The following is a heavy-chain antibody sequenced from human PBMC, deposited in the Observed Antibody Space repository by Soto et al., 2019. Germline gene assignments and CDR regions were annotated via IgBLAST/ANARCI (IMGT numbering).Heavy chain of an antibody. D-gene: IGHD3-10*01. V-gene: IGHV3-30*18. CDR2: ISYDGSNK. CDR3: AKDPSPIFYYGSGSYLAY. Sequence: GGSLRLSCAASGSTFSSYGMHWVRQAPGKGLEWVAVISYDGSNKYYADSVKGRFTISRDNSKNTLYLQMNSLRAEDTAVYYCAKDPSPIFYYGSGSYLAYWGQGTLVTVSS. J-gene: IGHJ4*02. CDR1: GSTFSSYG.